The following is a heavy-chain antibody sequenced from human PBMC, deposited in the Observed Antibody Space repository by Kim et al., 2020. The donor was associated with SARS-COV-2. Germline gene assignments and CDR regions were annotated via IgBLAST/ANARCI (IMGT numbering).Heavy chain of an antibody. CDR3: ARDSRDIRFLEWLPTGSGWFDP. V-gene: IGHV1-18*01. J-gene: IGHJ5*02. Sequence: ASVKVSCKASGYTFTSYGISWVRQAPGQGLEWMGWISAYNGNTNYAQKLQGRVTMTTDTSTSTAYMELRSLRSDDTAVYYCARDSRDIRFLEWLPTGSGWFDPWGQGTLVTVSS. D-gene: IGHD3-3*01. CDR2: ISAYNGNT. CDR1: GYTFTSYG.